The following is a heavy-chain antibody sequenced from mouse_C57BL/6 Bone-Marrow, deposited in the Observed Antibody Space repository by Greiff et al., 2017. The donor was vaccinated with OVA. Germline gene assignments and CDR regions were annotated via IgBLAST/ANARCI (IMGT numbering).Heavy chain of an antibody. CDR3: ARVYDGYLYYFDY. J-gene: IGHJ2*01. V-gene: IGHV1-18*01. Sequence: VQLKQSGPELVKPGASVKIPCKASGYTFTDYNMDWVKQSHGKSLEWIGDINPNNGGTIYNQKFKGKATLTVDKSSSTAYMELRSLTSEDTAVYYCARVYDGYLYYFDYWGQGTTLTVSS. D-gene: IGHD2-3*01. CDR1: GYTFTDYN. CDR2: INPNNGGT.